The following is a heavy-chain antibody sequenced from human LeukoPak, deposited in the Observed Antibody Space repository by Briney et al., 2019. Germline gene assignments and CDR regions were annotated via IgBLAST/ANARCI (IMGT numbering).Heavy chain of an antibody. CDR3: ARDRNTGFTFGGVIVPSLFDY. CDR1: GFTFSSYW. D-gene: IGHD3-16*02. J-gene: IGHJ4*02. V-gene: IGHV3-74*01. Sequence: GGSLRLSCAASGFTFSSYWMHWVRQAPGKGLVWVSRINTDGSSTSYADSVKGRFTISRDNAKNSLYLQMNSLRAEDTAVYYCARDRNTGFTFGGVIVPSLFDYWGQGTLVTVSS. CDR2: INTDGSST.